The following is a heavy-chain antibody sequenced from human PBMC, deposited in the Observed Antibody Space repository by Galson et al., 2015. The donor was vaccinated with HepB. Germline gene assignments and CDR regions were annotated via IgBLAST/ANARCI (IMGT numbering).Heavy chain of an antibody. V-gene: IGHV3-7*03. CDR1: GFTFSSYW. CDR2: IKQDGSEK. CDR3: ARLPEGGAAAGTDYFDY. D-gene: IGHD6-13*01. J-gene: IGHJ4*02. Sequence: SLRLSCAASGFTFSSYWMSWVRQAPGKGLEWVANIKQDGSEKYYVDSVKGRFTISRDNAKNSLYLQMNSLRAEDTAVYYCARLPEGGAAAGTDYFDYWGQGTLVTVSS.